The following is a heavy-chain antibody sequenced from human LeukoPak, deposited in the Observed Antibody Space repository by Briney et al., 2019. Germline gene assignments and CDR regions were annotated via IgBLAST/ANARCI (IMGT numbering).Heavy chain of an antibody. D-gene: IGHD3-10*01. CDR1: GFTVSSNY. J-gene: IGHJ6*04. Sequence: GGSLRLSCAASGFTVSSNYMSWVRQAPGKGLEWGSVIYSGGSTYYADSVKGRFTISRDNYKNPLYLQMNSLRAEDTAVYYCAREITMVRGSYYYYYGMDVWGKGTTVTVSS. CDR3: AREITMVRGSYYYYYGMDV. CDR2: IYSGGST. V-gene: IGHV3-53*01.